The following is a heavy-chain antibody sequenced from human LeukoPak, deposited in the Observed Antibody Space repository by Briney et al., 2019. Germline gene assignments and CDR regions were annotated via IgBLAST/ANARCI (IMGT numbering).Heavy chain of an antibody. CDR2: ISSSGSTI. CDR1: GFTFSSYE. Sequence: PGGSLRLSCAASGFTFSSYEMNWVRQAPGKGLEWVSYISSSGSTIYYADSVKGRFTISRDNAKNSLYLQMNSLRAEDTAVYYCASFGIQLWLSYWGQGTLVTVPS. CDR3: ASFGIQLWLSY. V-gene: IGHV3-48*03. J-gene: IGHJ4*02. D-gene: IGHD5-18*01.